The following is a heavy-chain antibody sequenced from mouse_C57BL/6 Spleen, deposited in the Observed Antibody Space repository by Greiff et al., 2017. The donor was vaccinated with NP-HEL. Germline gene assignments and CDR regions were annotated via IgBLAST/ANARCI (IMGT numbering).Heavy chain of an antibody. CDR2: ISDGGSYT. V-gene: IGHV5-4*01. J-gene: IGHJ4*01. CDR3: ARDNSSYGNYYAMDY. Sequence: EVHLVESGGGLVKPGGSLKLSCAASGFTFSSYAMSWVRQTPEKRLEWVATISDGGSYTYYPDNVKGRFTISRDNAKNNLYLQMSHLKSEDTAMYYCARDNSSYGNYYAMDYWGQGTSVTVSS. CDR1: GFTFSSYA. D-gene: IGHD1-1*01.